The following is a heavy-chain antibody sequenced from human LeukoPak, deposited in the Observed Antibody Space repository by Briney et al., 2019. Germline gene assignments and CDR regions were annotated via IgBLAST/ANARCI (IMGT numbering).Heavy chain of an antibody. CDR2: INPNSGGT. CDR1: GYTFTGYY. J-gene: IGHJ4*02. V-gene: IGHV1-2*02. Sequence: VASVKVSCKASGYTFTGYYMHWVRQAPGQGLEWLGWINPNSGGTNCAQKFQGRVTMTRDTFISTAYMELSRLRSDDTAVYYCAIGNSPYYFAYWGQGTLATVSS. CDR3: AIGNSPYYFAY. D-gene: IGHD2/OR15-2a*01.